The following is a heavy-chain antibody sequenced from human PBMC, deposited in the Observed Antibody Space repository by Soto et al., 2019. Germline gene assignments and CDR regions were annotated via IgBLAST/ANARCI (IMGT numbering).Heavy chain of an antibody. D-gene: IGHD2-2*01. CDR3: AREPSGYQLLGGGFDY. CDR2: IYYSGST. CDR1: GGSISSYY. J-gene: IGHJ4*02. V-gene: IGHV4-59*01. Sequence: QVQLQESGPGLVKPSETLSLTCTVSGGSISSYYWSWIRQPPGKGLEWIGYIYYSGSTNYNPSLKSRVTISVDTSKNQFSLKLSSVTAADTAVYYCAREPSGYQLLGGGFDYWGQGTLVTVSS.